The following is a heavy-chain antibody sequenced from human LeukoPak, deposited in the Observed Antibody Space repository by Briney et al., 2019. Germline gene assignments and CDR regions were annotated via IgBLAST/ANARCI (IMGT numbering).Heavy chain of an antibody. Sequence: HPGGSLRLSCAASGFTFSSYAMSWVRQAPGKGLEWVSAISGSGGSTYYADSVKGRFTISRDNSKNTLYLQMNSLRAEDTAVYYCAKDLLSSSSWYPFDYWGQGTLVTVSS. CDR1: GFTFSSYA. V-gene: IGHV3-23*01. CDR3: AKDLLSSSSWYPFDY. CDR2: ISGSGGST. J-gene: IGHJ4*02. D-gene: IGHD6-13*01.